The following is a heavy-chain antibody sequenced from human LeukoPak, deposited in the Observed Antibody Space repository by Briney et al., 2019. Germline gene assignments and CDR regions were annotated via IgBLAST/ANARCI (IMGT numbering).Heavy chain of an antibody. J-gene: IGHJ3*02. D-gene: IGHD1-1*01. CDR3: ARARYNWNDADAFDI. V-gene: IGHV6-1*01. CDR2: TYYRFKWYN. Sequence: SQTLSLTCAISGDSVSSNSAAWNWIRQSPSSGLEWLGRTYYRFKWYNDYAVSVKSRITINPDTSKNQFSLQLNSVTPEDTAVYYCARARYNWNDADAFDIWGQGTMVTVSS. CDR1: GDSVSSNSAA.